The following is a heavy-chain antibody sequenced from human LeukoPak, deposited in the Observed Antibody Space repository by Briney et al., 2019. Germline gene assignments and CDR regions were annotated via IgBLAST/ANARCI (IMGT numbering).Heavy chain of an antibody. D-gene: IGHD3-22*01. CDR2: ISAYNGNT. CDR3: ARVPSYDSSGYHDY. CDR1: GYTFTSYG. V-gene: IGHV1-18*01. Sequence: ASVKVSCKASGYTFTSYGISWVRQAPGQGLEWMGWISAYNGNTNYAQKLQGRVTMTTDTSTSTAYMELRSLRSDDTAVYYCARVPSYDSSGYHDYWGQGTLVTVSS. J-gene: IGHJ4*02.